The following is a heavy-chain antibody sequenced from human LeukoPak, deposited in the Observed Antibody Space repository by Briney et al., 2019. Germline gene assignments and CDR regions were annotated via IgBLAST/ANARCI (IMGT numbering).Heavy chain of an antibody. J-gene: IGHJ6*03. CDR1: GYTFTSYD. CDR2: MNPNSGNT. CDR3: ARLRTYSYYMDV. Sequence: ASVKVPCKASGYTFTSYDINWVRQATGQGLEWMGWMNPNSGNTGYAQKFQGRVTMTRNTSISTAYMELSSLRSEDTAVYYCARLRTYSYYMDVWGKGTTVTVSS. D-gene: IGHD4-11*01. V-gene: IGHV1-8*01.